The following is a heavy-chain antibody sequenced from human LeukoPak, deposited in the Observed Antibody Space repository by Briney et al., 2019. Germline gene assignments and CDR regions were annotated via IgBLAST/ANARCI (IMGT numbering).Heavy chain of an antibody. CDR1: GGSISSSSYY. J-gene: IGHJ4*02. D-gene: IGHD4-17*01. CDR3: ARDGNHDYGDYGDVTPKNY. V-gene: IGHV4-39*07. CDR2: IYYSGST. Sequence: SETLSLTCTVSGGSISSSSYYWGWIRQPPGKGLEWIGSIYYSGSTYYNPSLKSRVTISVDTSKNQFSLKLSSVTAADTAVYYCARDGNHDYGDYGDVTPKNYWGQGTLVTVSS.